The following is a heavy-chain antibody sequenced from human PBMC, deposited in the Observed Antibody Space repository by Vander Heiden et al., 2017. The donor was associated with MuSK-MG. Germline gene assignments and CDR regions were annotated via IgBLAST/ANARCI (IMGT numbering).Heavy chain of an antibody. CDR3: AKPYYYGSGSYFTDY. J-gene: IGHJ4*02. Sequence: EVQLLESGGGLVQPGGSLRLSCAASGFTFSNYAMSWVRQAPGKGLEWVSAIRDSGSSTYYADSVKGRFTISRDNSKNTLFLQMNSLRVEDTAVYYCAKPYYYGSGSYFTDYWGQGTLVTVSS. V-gene: IGHV3-23*01. CDR1: GFTFSNYA. CDR2: IRDSGSST. D-gene: IGHD3-10*01.